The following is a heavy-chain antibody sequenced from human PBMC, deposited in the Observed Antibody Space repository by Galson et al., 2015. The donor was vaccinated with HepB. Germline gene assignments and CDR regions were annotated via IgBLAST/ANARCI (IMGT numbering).Heavy chain of an antibody. D-gene: IGHD1/OR15-1a*01. CDR1: GFTFKNYA. CDR3: ARGKQLDP. J-gene: IGHJ5*02. V-gene: IGHV3-23*01. Sequence: LRLSCAASGFTFKNYAMSWVRQAPGRGLEWVSTMSGNGDSTYYADSVKGRFTTSRDNSKNTLYLQMDSLRAEDTAVYYCARGKQLDPWGQGTLVTVSS. CDR2: MSGNGDST.